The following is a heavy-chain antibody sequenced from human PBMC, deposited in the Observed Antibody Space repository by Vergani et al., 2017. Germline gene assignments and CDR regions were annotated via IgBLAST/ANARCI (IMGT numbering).Heavy chain of an antibody. CDR2: ISGSGLSA. CDR1: EFTFSNYA. V-gene: IGHV3-23*01. CDR3: AKQYFVSGNYRFDY. D-gene: IGHD3-16*02. J-gene: IGHJ4*02. Sequence: EVQLLESGGGLVQPGGSLRLTCAASEFTFSNYAMNWVRQAPGKGVEWVSGISGSGLSAYYTDSVKGRFTISRDNSKNMLFLQMHNLRTEDTAIYYCAKQYFVSGNYRFDYWGQGTLVTVSS.